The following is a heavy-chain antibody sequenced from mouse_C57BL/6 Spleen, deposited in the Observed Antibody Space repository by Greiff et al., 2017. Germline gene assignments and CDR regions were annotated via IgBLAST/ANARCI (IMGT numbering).Heavy chain of an antibody. D-gene: IGHD2-2*01. V-gene: IGHV14-4*01. CDR2: IEPENGDT. CDR3: TTIWLRRGGCFDY. J-gene: IGHJ2*01. Sequence: VQLQQSGAELVRPGASVKLSCTASGFNIKDDYMHWVKQRPEQGLEWIGWIEPENGDTEYASKFQGKATITADTSSKTAYLQLSSLTSEDTAVYYGTTIWLRRGGCFDYWGQGTTLTVSS. CDR1: GFNIKDDY.